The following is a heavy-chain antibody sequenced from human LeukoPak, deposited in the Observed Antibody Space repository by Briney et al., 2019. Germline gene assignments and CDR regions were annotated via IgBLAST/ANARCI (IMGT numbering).Heavy chain of an antibody. CDR1: GFTFSSYA. Sequence: GGSLRLSCAASGFTFSSYAMSWVRQAPGKGLEWVSAISGSGGSTYYADSVKGRFTISRDNSKNTLYLQMNSLRAEDTAVYYCAKGDGYCGGDCYPAPDAFDIWGQGTMVTVSS. D-gene: IGHD2-21*02. J-gene: IGHJ3*02. CDR3: AKGDGYCGGDCYPAPDAFDI. CDR2: ISGSGGST. V-gene: IGHV3-23*01.